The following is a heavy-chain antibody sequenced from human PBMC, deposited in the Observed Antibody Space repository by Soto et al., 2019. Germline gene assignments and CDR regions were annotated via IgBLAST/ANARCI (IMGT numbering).Heavy chain of an antibody. V-gene: IGHV4-34*01. D-gene: IGHD2-2*01. CDR1: GGSFSGYY. CDR2: INQSGST. Sequence: PSETLSLTCAVYGGSFSGYYWSWIRQPPGKGLEWIGEINQSGSTNYNPSLKSRVTISVDTSKNQFSLRAEDTAVYYCAKSTLVLVPAAIFRDAFDMWGQGTLVT. CDR3: AKSTLVLVPAAIFRDAFDM. J-gene: IGHJ3*02.